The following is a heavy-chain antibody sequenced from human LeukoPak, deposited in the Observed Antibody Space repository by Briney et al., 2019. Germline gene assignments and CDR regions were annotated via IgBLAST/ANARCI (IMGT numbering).Heavy chain of an antibody. CDR1: GFTFDDYA. CDR2: FSWNGGRI. V-gene: IGHV3-9*01. Sequence: GGSLRLSCAASGFTFDDYAMHWVRRAPGKGLGWGSGFSWNGGRIGYADSVKDRFTISRDNAKNSLYLQMNSLRAEDTALCYCAKDKGWRVREVYYFDYWGQGTLVTVSS. D-gene: IGHD3-10*01. J-gene: IGHJ4*02. CDR3: AKDKGWRVREVYYFDY.